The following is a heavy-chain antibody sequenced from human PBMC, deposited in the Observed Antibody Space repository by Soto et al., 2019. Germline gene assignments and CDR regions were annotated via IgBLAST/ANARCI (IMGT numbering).Heavy chain of an antibody. CDR1: GGSFSHHI. CDR2: INHSGSA. CDR3: ARGLISGSHYSGGWYYFDS. V-gene: IGHV4-34*01. J-gene: IGHJ4*02. Sequence: SDTLSLTCDVYGGSFSHHIWTCIRQTPGQGMQWIGQINHSGSANYNPSLKSRVTISVHTSSSQFSLELSSVTAADTAVYFCARGLISGSHYSGGWYYFDSWGQGTQVTVS. D-gene: IGHD1-26*01.